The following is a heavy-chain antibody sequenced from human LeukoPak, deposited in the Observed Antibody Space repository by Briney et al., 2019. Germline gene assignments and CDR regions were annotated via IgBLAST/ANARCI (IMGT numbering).Heavy chain of an antibody. Sequence: GGSLRLSCAASGFAFDDYGMTWVRQAPGKGLEWVSYISSSGSTIYYADSVKGRFTISRDNAKNSLYLQMNSLRAEDTAVYYCAELGITMIGGVWGKGTTVTISS. CDR3: AELGITMIGGV. CDR1: GFAFDDYG. V-gene: IGHV3-48*03. CDR2: ISSSGSTI. J-gene: IGHJ6*04. D-gene: IGHD3-10*02.